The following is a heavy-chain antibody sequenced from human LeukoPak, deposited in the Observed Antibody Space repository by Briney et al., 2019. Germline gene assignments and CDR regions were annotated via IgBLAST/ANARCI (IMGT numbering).Heavy chain of an antibody. V-gene: IGHV3-30*02. CDR2: IRYDGSNK. J-gene: IGHJ4*02. Sequence: PGGFLRPSCAASGFTFSSYGMHWVRQAPGKGLEWVAFIRYDGSNKYYADSVKGRFTISRDNSKNTLYLQMNSLRAEDTAVYYCAKVAGYSSVFDYWGQGTLVTVSS. D-gene: IGHD6-25*01. CDR3: AKVAGYSSVFDY. CDR1: GFTFSSYG.